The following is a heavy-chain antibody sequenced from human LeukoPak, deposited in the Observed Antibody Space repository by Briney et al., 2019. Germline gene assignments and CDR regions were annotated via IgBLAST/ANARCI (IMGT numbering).Heavy chain of an antibody. CDR3: AKDIGSYYDY. V-gene: IGHV3-21*01. D-gene: IGHD3-10*01. CDR1: GFTFNTYT. J-gene: IGHJ4*02. Sequence: GGSLRLSCAASGFTFNTYTMNWVRQAPGKGLEWVSSITASSTAIYSADSVKGRFTISRDNSKNTLYLEMNSLRAEDTAVYYCAKDIGSYYDYWGQGILVTVSS. CDR2: ITASSTAI.